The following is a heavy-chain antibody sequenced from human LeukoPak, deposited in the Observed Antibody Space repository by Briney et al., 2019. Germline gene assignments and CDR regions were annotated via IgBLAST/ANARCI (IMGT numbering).Heavy chain of an antibody. Sequence: ASETLSLTCTVSGGSISSYYWSWIRQPAGKGLEWIGRIYTSGSTNYNPSLKSRVTMSVDTSKNQFSLKLSSVTAADTAVYYCASEPYSSGWYAYYYYLDVWGKGTTVTISS. CDR1: GGSISSYY. V-gene: IGHV4-4*07. CDR3: ASEPYSSGWYAYYYYLDV. D-gene: IGHD6-19*01. J-gene: IGHJ6*03. CDR2: IYTSGST.